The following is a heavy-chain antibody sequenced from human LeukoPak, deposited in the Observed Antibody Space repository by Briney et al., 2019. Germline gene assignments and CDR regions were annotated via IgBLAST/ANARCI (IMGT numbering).Heavy chain of an antibody. CDR1: GYTFTSYD. Sequence: ASVRVSCKASGYTFTSYDINWVRQATGQGLEWMGWMNPNSGNTGYAQKFQGRVTMTRNTSISTAYMELSSLRSEDTAVYYCARGARGSSWYYYWGQGTLVTVSS. D-gene: IGHD6-13*01. V-gene: IGHV1-8*01. CDR2: MNPNSGNT. J-gene: IGHJ4*02. CDR3: ARGARGSSWYYY.